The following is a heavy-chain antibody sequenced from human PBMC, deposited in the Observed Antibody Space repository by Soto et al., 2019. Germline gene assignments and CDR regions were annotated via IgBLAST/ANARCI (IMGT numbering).Heavy chain of an antibody. CDR2: IYSSGST. Sequence: SETLSLTCSVSGGSISGYYWTWIRQPAGKGLEYIGRIYSSGSTNFSPSLKSRVAMSVDTSQNQFSLELTSMTAADTAIYYCARVQHRGASYRWFDPWGQGTLVTVSS. V-gene: IGHV4-4*07. D-gene: IGHD2-21*01. J-gene: IGHJ5*02. CDR1: GGSISGYY. CDR3: ARVQHRGASYRWFDP.